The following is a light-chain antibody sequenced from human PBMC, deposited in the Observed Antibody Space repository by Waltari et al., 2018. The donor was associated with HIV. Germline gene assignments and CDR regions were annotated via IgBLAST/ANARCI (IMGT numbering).Light chain of an antibody. J-gene: IGLJ2*01. V-gene: IGLV2-14*03. Sequence: SAVTPPASVSGLPGPSITISCSGDDSDFGLYNFLSWYQQFPGEPPKLILYDVDSRASGISHRFSGSKSANTASLTISALRAEDEGHYYCASFLGDNTIVFGGGTKVTVL. CDR3: ASFLGDNTIV. CDR2: DVD. CDR1: DSDFGLYNF.